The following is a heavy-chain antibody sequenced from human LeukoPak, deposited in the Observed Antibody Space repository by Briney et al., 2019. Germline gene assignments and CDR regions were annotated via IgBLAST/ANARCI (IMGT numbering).Heavy chain of an antibody. J-gene: IGHJ4*02. Sequence: ASVKVSCKASGYTFTSYYMHWVRQAPGQGLEWMGIINPSGGSTSYAQKFQGRVTMTRDTSTSTVYMELSSLRSEDTAVCYCARDYMRYCSGGSCYGTLLGYWGQGTLVTVSS. CDR2: INPSGGST. V-gene: IGHV1-46*01. CDR1: GYTFTSYY. CDR3: ARDYMRYCSGGSCYGTLLGY. D-gene: IGHD2-15*01.